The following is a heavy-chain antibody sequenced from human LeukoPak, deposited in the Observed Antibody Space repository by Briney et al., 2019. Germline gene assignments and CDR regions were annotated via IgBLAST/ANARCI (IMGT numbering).Heavy chain of an antibody. CDR1: GFTFDDYT. J-gene: IGHJ4*02. CDR2: ISWDGGST. V-gene: IGHV3-43*01. D-gene: IGHD4-11*01. CDR3: AKDTARLAYSNYFDY. Sequence: GGSLRLSCAASGFTFDDYTMHWVRQAPGKGLEWVSLISWDGGSTYYADSVKARFTISRDNSKNSLYLQMNSLRTEDTALYYCAKDTARLAYSNYFDYWGQGTLVTVSS.